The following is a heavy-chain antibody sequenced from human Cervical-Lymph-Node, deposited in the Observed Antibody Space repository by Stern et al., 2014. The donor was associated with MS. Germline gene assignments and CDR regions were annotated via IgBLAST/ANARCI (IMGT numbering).Heavy chain of an antibody. D-gene: IGHD6-6*01. Sequence: QLVQSGAEVEKPGASLKVSCTASGYIFTDYYLHWVRQAPGQGLEWMGRINPKSGGTSYAQSFQGRVTLTKDTSINTAYMDLSRLTSDDTAVYYCTRALRIADRPSPGGHWFDPWGQGTLVIVSS. CDR2: INPKSGGT. J-gene: IGHJ5*02. CDR3: TRALRIADRPSPGGHWFDP. CDR1: GYIFTDYY. V-gene: IGHV1-2*02.